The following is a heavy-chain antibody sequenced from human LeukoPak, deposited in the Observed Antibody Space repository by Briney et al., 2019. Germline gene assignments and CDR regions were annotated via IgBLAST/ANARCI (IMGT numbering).Heavy chain of an antibody. J-gene: IGHJ6*03. D-gene: IGHD6-13*01. CDR2: INHSGST. Sequence: SETLSLTCAVYGGSFSGYYWSWIRQPPGKGLEWIGEINHSGSTNYNPSLKSRGTISVDTSKNQFSLKLSSVTAADTAVYYCARTTEAHSWRTRYYDYYMDVWGKGTTVTVSS. CDR3: ARTTEAHSWRTRYYDYYMDV. CDR1: GGSFSGYY. V-gene: IGHV4-34*01.